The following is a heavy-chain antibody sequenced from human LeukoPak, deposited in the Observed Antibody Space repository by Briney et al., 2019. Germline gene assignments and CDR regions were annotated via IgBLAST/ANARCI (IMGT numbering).Heavy chain of an antibody. V-gene: IGHV4-59*01. CDR1: GGSFSGYY. Sequence: SETLSLTCAVYGGSFSGYYWSWIRQPPGKGLEWIGYIYYSGSTNYNPSLKSRVTISVDTSKNQFSLKLSSVAAADTAVYYCARAQEDYDYIWGSYRYDPSFDYWGQGTLVTVSS. CDR2: IYYSGST. CDR3: ARAQEDYDYIWGSYRYDPSFDY. D-gene: IGHD3-16*02. J-gene: IGHJ4*02.